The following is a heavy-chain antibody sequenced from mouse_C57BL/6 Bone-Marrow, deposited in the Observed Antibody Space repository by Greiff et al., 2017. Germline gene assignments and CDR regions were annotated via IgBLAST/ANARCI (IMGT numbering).Heavy chain of an antibody. D-gene: IGHD2-12*01. CDR2: IYPGDGDT. Sequence: VQLQESGAELVKPGASVKISCKASGYAFSSYWMNWVKQRPGKGLEWIGQIYPGDGDTNYNGKFKGKATLTADKSSSPAYMQLSSLTSEDSAVYCCARGKLLRDLDCGGQGTTLTVAA. CDR1: GYAFSSYW. V-gene: IGHV1-80*01. J-gene: IGHJ2*01. CDR3: ARGKLLRDLDC.